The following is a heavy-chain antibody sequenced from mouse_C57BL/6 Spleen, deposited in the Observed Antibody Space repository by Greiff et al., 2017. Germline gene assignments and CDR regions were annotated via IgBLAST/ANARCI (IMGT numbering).Heavy chain of an antibody. Sequence: QVQLQQSGAELARPGASVKMSCKASGYTFTSYTLHWVKQRPGQGLEWIGYINPSSGYTKYNQKFKDKATLTADKSSSTAYMQLSSLTSEDSAVYYCAREDGSSYGFAYWGQGTLVTVSA. D-gene: IGHD1-1*01. J-gene: IGHJ3*01. V-gene: IGHV1-4*01. CDR1: GYTFTSYT. CDR3: AREDGSSYGFAY. CDR2: INPSSGYT.